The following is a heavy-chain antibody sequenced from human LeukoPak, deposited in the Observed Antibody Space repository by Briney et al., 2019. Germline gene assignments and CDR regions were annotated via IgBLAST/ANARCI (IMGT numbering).Heavy chain of an antibody. V-gene: IGHV1-2*02. CDR2: INPNSGGT. CDR3: ARGPRAGMITFGGVIAYFDY. D-gene: IGHD3-16*02. J-gene: IGHJ4*02. Sequence: GASVKVSCKASGYTFTGYYMHWVRQAPGQGLEWMGWINPNSGGTNYPQKFQGRVTMTRDTSISTAYMELSRLRSDDTAVYYCARGPRAGMITFGGVIAYFDYWGQGILVTVSS. CDR1: GYTFTGYY.